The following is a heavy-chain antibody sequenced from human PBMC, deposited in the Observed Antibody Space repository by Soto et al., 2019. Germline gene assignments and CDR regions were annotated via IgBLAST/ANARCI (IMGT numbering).Heavy chain of an antibody. V-gene: IGHV6-1*01. J-gene: IGHJ4*02. CDR1: GDSVSSKSAA. Sequence: SRTLSLTCAISGDSVSSKSAAWNWIRQSPSRGLEWLGRTYYRSKWYNDYAVSVKGRIIINPDTSKNHFSLQLNSVTPEDTAVYYCARDLGSYYSFDYWGQGTMVTVSS. CDR3: ARDLGSYYSFDY. D-gene: IGHD1-26*01. CDR2: TYYRSKWYN.